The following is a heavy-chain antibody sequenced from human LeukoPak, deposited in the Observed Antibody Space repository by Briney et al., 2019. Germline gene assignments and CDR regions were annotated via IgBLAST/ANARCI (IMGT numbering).Heavy chain of an antibody. CDR1: GGSISSGSYY. CDR3: ASNRSPRSKLDAFDI. V-gene: IGHV4-61*02. J-gene: IGHJ3*02. CDR2: IYTSGST. Sequence: NPSQTLSLTSSVSGGSISSGSYYWSWIRQPAGKGLEWIGRIYTSGSTNYNPSLKSRVTISVDTSKNQFSLKLSSVTAADTAVYYCASNRSPRSKLDAFDIWGQGTMVTVSS. D-gene: IGHD2/OR15-2a*01.